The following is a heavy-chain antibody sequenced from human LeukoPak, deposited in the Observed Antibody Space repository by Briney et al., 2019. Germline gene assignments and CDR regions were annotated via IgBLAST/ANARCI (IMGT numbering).Heavy chain of an antibody. V-gene: IGHV4-30-2*01. CDR1: GGSFSGYY. Sequence: SETLSLTCAVYGGSFSGYYWSWIRQPPGKGLEWIGYIYHSGSTYYNPSLKSRVTISVDRSKNQFSLKLSSVTAADTAVYYCARASASSGWGRQGWFDPWGQGTLVTVSS. CDR2: IYHSGST. J-gene: IGHJ5*02. CDR3: ARASASSGWGRQGWFDP. D-gene: IGHD6-19*01.